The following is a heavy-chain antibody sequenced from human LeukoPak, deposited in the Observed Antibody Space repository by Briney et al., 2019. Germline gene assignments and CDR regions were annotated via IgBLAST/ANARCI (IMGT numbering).Heavy chain of an antibody. CDR1: GGSISSYY. CDR3: ARRHIGRYYFDY. V-gene: IGHV4-59*08. J-gene: IGHJ4*02. D-gene: IGHD5-12*01. Sequence: SETLSLTSTVSGGSISSYYWSWIRQPPGKGLEWIGYIYYSGSTNYNPSLKSRVTISVDTSKNQFSLKLSSVTAADTAVYYCARRHIGRYYFDYWGQGTLVTVSS. CDR2: IYYSGST.